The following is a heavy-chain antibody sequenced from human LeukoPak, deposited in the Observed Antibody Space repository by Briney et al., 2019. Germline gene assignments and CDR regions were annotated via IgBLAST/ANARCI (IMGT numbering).Heavy chain of an antibody. J-gene: IGHJ6*02. Sequence: GGSLRLSCAASGFTFSSYAMHWVRQAPGKGLEWVAVISYDGSNKYYADSVKGRFTISRDNSKNTLYLQMNCLRAEDTAVYYCVGRRDGYNYHYGMDVWGQGTTVTVSS. D-gene: IGHD5-24*01. V-gene: IGHV3-30*07. CDR1: GFTFSSYA. CDR2: ISYDGSNK. CDR3: VGRRDGYNYHYGMDV.